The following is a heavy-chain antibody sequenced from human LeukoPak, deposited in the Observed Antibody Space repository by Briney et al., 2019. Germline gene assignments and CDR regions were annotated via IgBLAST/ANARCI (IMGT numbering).Heavy chain of an antibody. D-gene: IGHD3-16*01. CDR1: GFTFSDYH. CDR3: ASQSPPDYYDYNDY. V-gene: IGHV3-11*01. Sequence: PGGSLRLSCAASGFTFSDYHMSWIRQAPGKGLEWVSYISSSGSTIYYADSVKGRFTISRDNAKNSLYLQMNSLRAEDTAVYYCASQSPPDYYDYNDYWGQGTLVTVSS. CDR2: ISSSGSTI. J-gene: IGHJ4*02.